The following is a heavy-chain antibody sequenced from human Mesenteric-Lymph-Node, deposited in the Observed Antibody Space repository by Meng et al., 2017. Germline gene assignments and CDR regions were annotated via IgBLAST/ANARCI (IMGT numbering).Heavy chain of an antibody. Sequence: GGSLRLSCAASGFTFSDYYMSWIRQAPGKGLEWVSYISSSGSTIYYADSVKGRFTISRDNSKNTLFLQMNNLRAEDTALYYCASLGSDWYFDLWGRGTLVTVSS. CDR2: ISSSGSTI. J-gene: IGHJ2*01. D-gene: IGHD6-6*01. CDR1: GFTFSDYY. CDR3: ASLGSDWYFDL. V-gene: IGHV3-11*04.